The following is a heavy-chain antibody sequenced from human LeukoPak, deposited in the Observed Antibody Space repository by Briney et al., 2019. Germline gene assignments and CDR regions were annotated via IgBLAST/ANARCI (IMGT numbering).Heavy chain of an antibody. J-gene: IGHJ6*02. V-gene: IGHV3-53*01. Sequence: PGGSLRLSCAASGFNVNSHYMTWVRQAPGKGLEWVSVIYVGGNTYYADSVRGRFTISRDIPKNTLFLQMKSLRVEDTAVYYCARGLIGGMDVWGQGTTVTVSS. CDR3: ARGLIGGMDV. CDR1: GFNVNSHY. D-gene: IGHD3-16*01. CDR2: IYVGGNT.